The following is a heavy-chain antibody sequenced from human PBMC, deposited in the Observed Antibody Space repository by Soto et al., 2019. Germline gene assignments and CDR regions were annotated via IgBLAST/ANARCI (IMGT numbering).Heavy chain of an antibody. D-gene: IGHD6-13*01. CDR1: GFTFSSYA. CDR3: ARDRAAADGPAPDFDY. CDR2: ISYDGSNK. J-gene: IGHJ4*02. V-gene: IGHV3-30-3*01. Sequence: GGSLRLSCAASGFTFSSYAMHWVRQAPGKGLEWVAVISYDGSNKYYADSVKGRFTISRDNAKNSLYLQMNSLRAEDTAVYYCARDRAAADGPAPDFDYLGQGTLVTVSS.